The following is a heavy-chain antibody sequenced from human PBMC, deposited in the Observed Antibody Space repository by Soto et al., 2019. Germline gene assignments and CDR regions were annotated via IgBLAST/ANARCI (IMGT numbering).Heavy chain of an antibody. CDR1: GFTFSSYW. V-gene: IGHV3-7*01. Sequence: GGSLRLSCAASGFTFSSYWMSWVRQAPGKGLEWVANIKQDGSEKYYVDSVKGRFTISRDNAKNSLYLQMNSLRAEDTAVYYCASGLYYGDYEFSHYYYYYMDVWGKGTTVTVSS. D-gene: IGHD4-17*01. J-gene: IGHJ6*03. CDR2: IKQDGSEK. CDR3: ASGLYYGDYEFSHYYYYYMDV.